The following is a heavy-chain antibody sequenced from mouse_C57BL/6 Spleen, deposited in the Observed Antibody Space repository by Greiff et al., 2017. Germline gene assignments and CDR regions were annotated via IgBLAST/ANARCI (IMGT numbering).Heavy chain of an antibody. CDR1: GFTFSDYG. Sequence: EVMLVESGGGLVKPGGSLKLSCAASGFTFSDYGMHWVRQAPEKGLEWVAYISSGSSTIYYAATVKGRFTISRDNAKTTLFLQMTSLMSEDTAMVYCARPYYGSSYWYFDVWGTGTTVTVSS. CDR2: ISSGSSTI. J-gene: IGHJ1*03. CDR3: ARPYYGSSYWYFDV. V-gene: IGHV5-17*01. D-gene: IGHD1-1*01.